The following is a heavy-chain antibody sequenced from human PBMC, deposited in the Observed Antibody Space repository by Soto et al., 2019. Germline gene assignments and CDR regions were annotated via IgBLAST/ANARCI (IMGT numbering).Heavy chain of an antibody. Sequence: QEQLVQSGGGVVQPGRSLRLSCEASGFTFSRNAMHWVRQAPGKGLEWVAVISFDGNNQYYTDSVKGRFTISRDNSKNTLDLQMNSLRREDTAVYYCARDREYSGCYYGMDVWGQWTTVTVSS. CDR1: GFTFSRNA. CDR2: ISFDGNNQ. D-gene: IGHD5-12*01. CDR3: ARDREYSGCYYGMDV. J-gene: IGHJ6*02. V-gene: IGHV3-30-3*01.